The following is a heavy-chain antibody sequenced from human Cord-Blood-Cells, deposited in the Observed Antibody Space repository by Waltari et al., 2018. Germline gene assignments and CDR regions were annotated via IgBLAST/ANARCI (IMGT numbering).Heavy chain of an antibody. CDR1: GGSFSGYY. V-gene: IGHV4-34*01. D-gene: IGHD3-9*01. CDR3: ARGATIRRYFDWLYYFDY. J-gene: IGHJ4*02. Sequence: QVQLQQWGAGLLKPSETLSLTCAVYGGSFSGYYWSWIRQPPGKGLVWIGKINHSGSNNYNPSRKGVITISVEQSKNQFALKRGSVTAADTAVYYCARGATIRRYFDWLYYFDYWGQGTLVTVAS. CDR2: INHSGSN.